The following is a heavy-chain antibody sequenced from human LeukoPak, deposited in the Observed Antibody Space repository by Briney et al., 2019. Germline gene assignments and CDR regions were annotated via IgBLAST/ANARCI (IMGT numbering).Heavy chain of an antibody. Sequence: GSLRLSCVASGFSLSSYWMTWVRQDAGKGLEWVANIKRDGTEKYYVDSVKGRFTISRDNAKNSLYLQMDNLRADDTAVYYCATLPWVAAGGTTYSYYMDLWGKGTTVIVSS. CDR2: IKRDGTEK. V-gene: IGHV3-7*03. J-gene: IGHJ6*03. CDR1: GFSLSSYW. CDR3: ATLPWVAAGGTTYSYYMDL. D-gene: IGHD1-1*01.